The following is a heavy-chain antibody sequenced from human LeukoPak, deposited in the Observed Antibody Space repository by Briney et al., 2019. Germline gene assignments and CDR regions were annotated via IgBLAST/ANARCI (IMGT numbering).Heavy chain of an antibody. CDR3: ARDGLPKNRGSYSGYYYGMDV. J-gene: IGHJ6*02. V-gene: IGHV3-64*01. CDR2: ISSNGGST. Sequence: GGTLRLSCAASGFTFSSYAMHWVRQAPGKGLEYVSAISSNGGSTYYANSVKGRFTISRDNSKNTLYLQMGSLRAEDMAVYYCARDGLPKNRGSYSGYYYGMDVWGQGTTVTVSS. CDR1: GFTFSSYA. D-gene: IGHD1-26*01.